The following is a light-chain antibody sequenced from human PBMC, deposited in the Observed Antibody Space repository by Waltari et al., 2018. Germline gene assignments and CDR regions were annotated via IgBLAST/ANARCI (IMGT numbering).Light chain of an antibody. Sequence: SALTQSASVSGSPGQSIAISCTGTSGDIGAPNHVSWYQQYPGKSPKLMIYDVTKRPSGVSDRFSGSKVGNTASLTISGLQADDEADYYGCSYTPTRTYVFGSGTKVTVL. V-gene: IGLV2-14*03. CDR1: SGDIGAPNH. CDR2: DVT. CDR3: CSYTPTRTYV. J-gene: IGLJ1*01.